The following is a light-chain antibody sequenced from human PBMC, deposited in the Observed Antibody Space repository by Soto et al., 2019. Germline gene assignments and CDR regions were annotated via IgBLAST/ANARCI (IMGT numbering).Light chain of an antibody. CDR1: QSVSNNY. CDR2: GAS. J-gene: IGKJ4*01. CDR3: QQYGSSLLT. V-gene: IGKV3-20*01. Sequence: EIVLTQSPGTLSLSPGERATLSCGASQSVSNNYLAWYQQKPGQAPRLLIYGASNRATGIPDRFSGSGSGTDFTLTISRLEPEDFAVYYCQQYGSSLLTFGGGTKVDIK.